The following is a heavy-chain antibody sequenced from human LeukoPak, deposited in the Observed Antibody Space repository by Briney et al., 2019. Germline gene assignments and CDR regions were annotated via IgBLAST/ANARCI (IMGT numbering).Heavy chain of an antibody. CDR1: GGTFSNYA. Sequence: SVKVSCKASGGTFSNYAISWVRQAPGQGLEWMGEIITNFGTTNYAQKYQGRVTITADESTSTVYMELSSLRSEDTAVYCCARPRTYYDFWRGYPPFDYWGQGTLVTVSS. J-gene: IGHJ4*02. CDR3: ARPRTYYDFWRGYPPFDY. D-gene: IGHD3-3*01. CDR2: IITNFGTT. V-gene: IGHV1-69*13.